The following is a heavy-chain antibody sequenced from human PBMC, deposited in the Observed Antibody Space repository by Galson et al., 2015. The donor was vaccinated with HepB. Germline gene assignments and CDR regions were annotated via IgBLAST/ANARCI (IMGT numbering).Heavy chain of an antibody. V-gene: IGHV3-23*01. CDR1: GFTFSSYA. CDR2: ISGSGGST. J-gene: IGHJ3*02. D-gene: IGHD5-18*01. CDR3: ATIATYRFNI. Sequence: SLRLSCAASGFTFSSYAMSWVRQAPGEGLEWVSAISGSGGSTYCADSVKGRFTISRDNSKNTLYLQMSSLRAEDTAVYYCATIATYRFNIWGQGTMVTVSS.